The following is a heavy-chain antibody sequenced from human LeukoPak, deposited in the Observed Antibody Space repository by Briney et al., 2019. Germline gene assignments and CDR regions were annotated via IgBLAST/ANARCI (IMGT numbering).Heavy chain of an antibody. J-gene: IGHJ4*02. V-gene: IGHV3-33*01. D-gene: IGHD1-26*01. CDR3: ARGRDGRGYYAEFDY. Sequence: GRSLRLSCAASGFPFSTYGMHWVRQAPGKGLEWVAVIWYVGSKRFYADSVKGRFTISRDTSKNTLYLQMNSLRAEDTAVYYCARGRDGRGYYAEFDYWGQGTLVTVSS. CDR1: GFPFSTYG. CDR2: IWYVGSKR.